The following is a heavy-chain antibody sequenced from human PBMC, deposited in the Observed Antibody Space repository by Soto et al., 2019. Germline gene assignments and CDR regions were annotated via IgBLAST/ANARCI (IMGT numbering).Heavy chain of an antibody. CDR2: IYYSGST. J-gene: IGHJ6*02. CDR3: ARARWLQFSDYYGMDV. V-gene: IGHV4-59*01. D-gene: IGHD5-12*01. CDR1: GGSISSYY. Sequence: SETLSLTCTVSGGSISSYYWSWIRRPPGKGLEWIGYIYYSGSTNYNPSLKSRVTISVDTSKNQFSLKLSSVTAADTAVYYCARARWLQFSDYYGMDVWGQGTTVTAP.